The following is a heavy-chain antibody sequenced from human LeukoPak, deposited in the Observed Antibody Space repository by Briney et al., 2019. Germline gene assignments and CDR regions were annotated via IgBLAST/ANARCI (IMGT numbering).Heavy chain of an antibody. CDR2: INPNSGGT. J-gene: IGHJ4*02. V-gene: IGHV1-2*02. D-gene: IGHD5-18*01. Sequence: RASVKVSCKASGYTFTGYYMHWVRQAPGQGLEWMGWINPNSGGTNYAQKFQGRVTMTRDTSISTAYMELSRLRSDDTAVYYCARRSPYSYGPPPDYWGQGTLVTVSS. CDR3: ARRSPYSYGPPPDY. CDR1: GYTFTGYY.